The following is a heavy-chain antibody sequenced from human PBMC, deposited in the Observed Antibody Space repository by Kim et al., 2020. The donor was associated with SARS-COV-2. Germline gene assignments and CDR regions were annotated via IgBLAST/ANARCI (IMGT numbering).Heavy chain of an antibody. CDR2: IYYRGST. V-gene: IGHV4-31*03. Sequence: SETLSLTCTVSGGSISSGGYYWSWIRQHPGKGLEWIGYIYYRGSTYYNPSLKSRVTISLDTSKNQFSLKLSSVTAADTAVYYCARGEVRGPLGYNWFDPWGQGTLVTVSS. CDR1: GGSISSGGYY. CDR3: ARGEVRGPLGYNWFDP. D-gene: IGHD3-10*01. J-gene: IGHJ5*02.